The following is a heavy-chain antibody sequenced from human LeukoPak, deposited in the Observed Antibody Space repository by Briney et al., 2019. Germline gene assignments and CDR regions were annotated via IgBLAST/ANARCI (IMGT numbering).Heavy chain of an antibody. Sequence: GESLKISCKASADSFTRSWIGWVRQRPGKGLEWMGMIYPADSDTRYSPSLEGQVTMSADKSIITAYSQWSSLQASDTAMYYCARVSTVGLRQDIAMVIYGPFDYWGQGTLVTVSS. CDR1: ADSFTRSW. V-gene: IGHV5-51*01. CDR2: IYPADSDT. J-gene: IGHJ4*02. D-gene: IGHD2-15*01. CDR3: ARVSTVGLRQDIAMVIYGPFDY.